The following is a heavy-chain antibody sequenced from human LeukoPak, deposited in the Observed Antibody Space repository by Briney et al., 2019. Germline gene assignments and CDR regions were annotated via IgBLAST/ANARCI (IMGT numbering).Heavy chain of an antibody. Sequence: GGSLRLSCAASGFTFSSYEMNWVRQAPGKGLEWVSYISSSGSTIYYTDSVKGRFTISRDNAKNSLYLQMNSLRAEDTAVYYCARDLYGGSGYWGQGTLVTVSS. CDR2: ISSSGSTI. CDR3: ARDLYGGSGY. CDR1: GFTFSSYE. V-gene: IGHV3-48*03. J-gene: IGHJ4*02. D-gene: IGHD6-19*01.